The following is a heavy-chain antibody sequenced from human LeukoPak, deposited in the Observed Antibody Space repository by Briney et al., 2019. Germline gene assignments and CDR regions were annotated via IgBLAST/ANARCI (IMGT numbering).Heavy chain of an antibody. D-gene: IGHD6-19*01. J-gene: IGHJ4*02. CDR3: ARDGRLSSGWYPFDY. CDR1: GSTFSSYS. Sequence: EGSLRLSCAASGSTFSSYSMNWVRQAPGKGLEWVSYISSSSSTIYYADSVKGRFTISRDNAKNSLYLQMNSLRAEDTAVYYCARDGRLSSGWYPFDYWGQGTLVTVSS. CDR2: ISSSSSTI. V-gene: IGHV3-48*04.